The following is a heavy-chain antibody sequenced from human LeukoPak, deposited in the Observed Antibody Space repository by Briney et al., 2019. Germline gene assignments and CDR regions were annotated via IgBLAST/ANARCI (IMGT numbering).Heavy chain of an antibody. J-gene: IGHJ3*02. CDR2: VYYTGST. D-gene: IGHD6-13*01. Sequence: SETLSLTCTVSGGSISSYYWSWVRQPPGKGLEWIGFVYYTGSTNYSPSLKSRVTISVDTSKNQFSLKLRSVTAADTAVYYCARISSSNWYNERGAFDIWGQGTMVTVSS. CDR1: GGSISSYY. CDR3: ARISSSNWYNERGAFDI. V-gene: IGHV4-59*01.